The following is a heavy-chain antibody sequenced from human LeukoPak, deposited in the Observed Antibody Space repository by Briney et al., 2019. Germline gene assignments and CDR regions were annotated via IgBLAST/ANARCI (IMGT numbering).Heavy chain of an antibody. J-gene: IGHJ4*02. V-gene: IGHV3-23*01. CDR3: AKDRDSYGYVTSFDY. D-gene: IGHD5-18*01. Sequence: PGGSLRLSCAASGFTFSSYAMSWVRQAPGKGLEWVSAISGSGGSTYYADCVKGRFTISRDNSKNTLYLQMNSLRAEDTAVYYCAKDRDSYGYVTSFDYWGQGTLVTVSS. CDR2: ISGSGGST. CDR1: GFTFSSYA.